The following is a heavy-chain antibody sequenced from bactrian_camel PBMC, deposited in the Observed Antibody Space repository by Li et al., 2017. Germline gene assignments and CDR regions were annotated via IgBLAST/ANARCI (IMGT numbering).Heavy chain of an antibody. CDR3: AASRLGSTINWRQERRYGY. CDR2: IFTGSGDT. D-gene: IGHD4*01. Sequence: VQLVESGGGSVQTGGSLRLSCAPSGYIDSRYCMGWFRQAPGKKREGVAAIFTGSGDTYYMDSVKGRFTISQDNAKNTVYLQMNSLKPEDTAMYYCAASRLGSTINWRQERRYGYWGQGTQVTVS. V-gene: IGHV3S40*01. J-gene: IGHJ4*01. CDR1: GYIDSRYC.